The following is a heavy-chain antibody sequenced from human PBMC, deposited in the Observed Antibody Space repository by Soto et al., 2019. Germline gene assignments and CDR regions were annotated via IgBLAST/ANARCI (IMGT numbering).Heavy chain of an antibody. CDR1: GYPFTSYG. Sequence: XSVKVACTASGYPFTSYGSIWVRQAPGQGLEWMGWISAYNGNTNYAQKLQGRVTMTTDTSTSTAYMELRSLRSDDTAVYYCARGTRRYDFWSGNPLPYYFDYCGQGTLVTVSS. V-gene: IGHV1-18*01. D-gene: IGHD3-3*01. J-gene: IGHJ4*02. CDR2: ISAYNGNT. CDR3: ARGTRRYDFWSGNPLPYYFDY.